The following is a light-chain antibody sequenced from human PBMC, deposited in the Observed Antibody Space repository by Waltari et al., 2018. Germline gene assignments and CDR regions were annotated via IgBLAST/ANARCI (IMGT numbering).Light chain of an antibody. J-gene: IGKJ3*01. V-gene: IGKV1-NL1*01. CDR1: QPLYIS. CDR2: AAS. Sequence: DIRLPQSPSSLSASVGARVPLTCRASQPLYISLACFQQKPGKSPKLLLYAASRLEIWVTSRFSGSGSGTEYTLTINSLQPEDFATYYCQEYYSVREGLTFGPGTKVEIK. CDR3: QEYYSVREGLT.